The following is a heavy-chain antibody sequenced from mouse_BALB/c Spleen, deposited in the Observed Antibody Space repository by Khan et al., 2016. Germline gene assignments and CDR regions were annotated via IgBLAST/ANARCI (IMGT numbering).Heavy chain of an antibody. CDR1: GYSFTSYW. D-gene: IGHD1-2*01. CDR3: ARGANSFRVFDN. Sequence: QIQLVQSGAELAKPGASVKMSCKASGYSFTSYWMHWVKQRPGQGLEWIGYIIPNTGYTEHNQKFKDMATLTADKSSTTAYMQLSSLTSEDSAVYYCARGANSFRVFDNWGQGTTLTVSS. CDR2: IIPNTGYT. V-gene: IGHV1-7*01. J-gene: IGHJ2*01.